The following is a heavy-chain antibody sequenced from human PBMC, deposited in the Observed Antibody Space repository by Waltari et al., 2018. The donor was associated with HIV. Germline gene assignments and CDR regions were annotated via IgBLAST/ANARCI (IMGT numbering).Heavy chain of an antibody. V-gene: IGHV4-61*02. CDR3: ARDSSDYYYGLDV. CDR2: IYSWGST. J-gene: IGHJ6*02. CDR1: GGSISSGSYY. D-gene: IGHD6-6*01. Sequence: QVKLQESGPGLVKPSQTLSLTCTVSGGSISSGSYYWSWVRQPAGKGLQGIGRIYSWGSTNYNPSLKSRVTISADTSKNQFSLKLNSVTAADTAVYFCARDSSDYYYGLDVWGQGTTVTVSS.